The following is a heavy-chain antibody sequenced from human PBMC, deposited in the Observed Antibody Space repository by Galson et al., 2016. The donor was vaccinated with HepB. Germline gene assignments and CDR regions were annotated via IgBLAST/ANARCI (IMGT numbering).Heavy chain of an antibody. Sequence: SETLSLTCAVSGGSFSDDTWWTWVRQPPGKGLEWIGEIHHSGSTNYNPSLKSRVTISVDKSKNHFSLNLTSLTAADTAVYYCAREPVVGGYYFDYWGQGTLVTVSS. V-gene: IGHV4-4*02. CDR2: IHHSGST. J-gene: IGHJ4*02. CDR3: AREPVVGGYYFDY. CDR1: GGSFSDDTW. D-gene: IGHD3-10*01.